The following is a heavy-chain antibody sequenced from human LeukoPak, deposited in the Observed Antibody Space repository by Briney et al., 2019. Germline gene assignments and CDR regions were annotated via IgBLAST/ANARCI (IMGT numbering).Heavy chain of an antibody. V-gene: IGHV4-34*01. CDR2: INHSGST. CDR1: GGSFSGYY. CDR3: ARSNRYCSSTSCLSMGFFDP. J-gene: IGHJ5*02. Sequence: PSETLSLTCAVYGGSFSGYYWSWIRQPPGKGLEWIGEINHSGSTNYNPSLKSRVTISVDTSKNQFSLKLSSVTAADTAVYYCARSNRYCSSTSCLSMGFFDPWGQGTLVTVSS. D-gene: IGHD2-2*01.